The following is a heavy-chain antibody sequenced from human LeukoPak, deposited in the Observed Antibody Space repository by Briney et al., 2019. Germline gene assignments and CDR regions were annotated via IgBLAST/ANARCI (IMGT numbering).Heavy chain of an antibody. V-gene: IGHV1-69*01. CDR1: GGTFSSYA. D-gene: IGHD1-26*01. J-gene: IGHJ3*02. Sequence: ASVKVSCKASGGTFSSYAISWVRQAPGQGLEWMGGIIPIFGTANYAQKFQGRVTITADESTSTAYMELSSLRSEDTAAYYCAREIVGATTTVGKGAFDIWGQGTMVTVSS. CDR2: IIPIFGTA. CDR3: AREIVGATTTVGKGAFDI.